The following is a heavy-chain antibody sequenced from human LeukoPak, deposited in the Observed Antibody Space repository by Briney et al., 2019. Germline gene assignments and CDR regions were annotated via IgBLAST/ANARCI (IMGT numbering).Heavy chain of an antibody. CDR2: ISGGGGGT. CDR3: AKWAPGYSSGYGLDY. V-gene: IGHV3-23*01. D-gene: IGHD3-22*01. Sequence: PGGSLRLSCAASGLTFSNYAMSWVRQAPGKGLEWVSDISGGGGGTFYADSVKGRFTISRDNFKNTLYLEMNSLRAEDTAVYYCAKWAPGYSSGYGLDYWGQGTLVTVS. CDR1: GLTFSNYA. J-gene: IGHJ4*02.